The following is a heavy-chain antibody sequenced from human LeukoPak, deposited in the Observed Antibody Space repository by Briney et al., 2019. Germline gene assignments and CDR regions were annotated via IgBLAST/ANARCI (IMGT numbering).Heavy chain of an antibody. CDR2: ISGSGGST. CDR3: AKEPLYSSGWYDWFDP. V-gene: IGHV3-23*01. Sequence: GGSLRLSCAASGFTFSSYAMSWVRQAPGKGLEWVSAISGSGGSTYYADSVKGRFTISRDNSKNTLYLQMNSLRAEDTAVYYCAKEPLYSSGWYDWFDPWGQGTLVTVSS. D-gene: IGHD6-19*01. J-gene: IGHJ5*02. CDR1: GFTFSSYA.